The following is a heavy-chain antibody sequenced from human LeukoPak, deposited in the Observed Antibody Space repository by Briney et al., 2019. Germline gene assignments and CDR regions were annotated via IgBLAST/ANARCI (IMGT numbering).Heavy chain of an antibody. CDR3: AKSSGYSSGWYSS. V-gene: IGHV3-30*18. J-gene: IGHJ4*02. D-gene: IGHD6-19*01. Sequence: GGSLRLSCAASGFTFSSYGMHWVRQAPGKGLEWVAVISYDGSNKYYADSVKGRFTISRDNSKNTLYLQMNSLRAEDTAVYYCAKSSGYSSGWYSSWGQGTLVTVSS. CDR2: ISYDGSNK. CDR1: GFTFSSYG.